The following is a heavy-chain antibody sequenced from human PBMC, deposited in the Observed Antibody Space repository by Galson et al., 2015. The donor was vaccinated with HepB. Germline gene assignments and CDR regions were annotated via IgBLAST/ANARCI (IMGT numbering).Heavy chain of an antibody. CDR3: ASQAVVVPAAITPIYYYGMDV. Sequence: SLRLSCAASGFTFSSYSMNWVRQAPGKGLEWVSYISSSSSTIYYADSVKGRFTVSRDNAKNSLYLQMNSLGAEDTAVYYCASQAVVVPAAITPIYYYGMDVWGQGTTVPSP. V-gene: IGHV3-48*01. CDR2: ISSSSSTI. D-gene: IGHD2-2*01. CDR1: GFTFSSYS. J-gene: IGHJ6*02.